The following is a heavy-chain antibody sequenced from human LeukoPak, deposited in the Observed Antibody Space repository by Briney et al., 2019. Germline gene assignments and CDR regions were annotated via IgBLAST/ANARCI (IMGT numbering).Heavy chain of an antibody. J-gene: IGHJ3*02. Sequence: SETLSLTCTVSGGSISSYYWSWIRQPPGKGLEWIGYIYYSGSTNYNPSLKSRVTISVDTSKNQFSLKLSSVTASDTAVYYCARGAVEWLGGDAFDIWGQGTMVTVSS. V-gene: IGHV4-59*01. CDR2: IYYSGST. CDR1: GGSISSYY. D-gene: IGHD6-19*01. CDR3: ARGAVEWLGGDAFDI.